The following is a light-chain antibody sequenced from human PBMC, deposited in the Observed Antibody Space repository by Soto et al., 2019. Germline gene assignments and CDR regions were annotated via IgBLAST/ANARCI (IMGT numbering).Light chain of an antibody. CDR2: AAS. V-gene: IGKV1-9*01. Sequence: DIQMTQSPSSLSASVGDRVTITCRASQGISSYLAWYQHKPGRAPKLLIYAASTLQSGVPSRFSGSGSGTDFTLTISTLQPEDFATYYCQQLNSYPLTFGGGTKVEIK. J-gene: IGKJ4*01. CDR3: QQLNSYPLT. CDR1: QGISSY.